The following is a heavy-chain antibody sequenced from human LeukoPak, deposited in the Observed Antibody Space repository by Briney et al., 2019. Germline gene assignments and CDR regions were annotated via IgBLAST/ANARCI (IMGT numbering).Heavy chain of an antibody. D-gene: IGHD6-13*01. CDR3: ARAPPLQSAAGTDLDY. J-gene: IGHJ4*02. Sequence: ASVKVSCTASGYTFTSYGISWVRQAPGQGLEWMGWISAYNGNTNYAQKLQGRVTMTTDTSTSTAYMELRSLRSDDTAVYYCARAPPLQSAAGTDLDYWGQGTLVTVSS. CDR1: GYTFTSYG. CDR2: ISAYNGNT. V-gene: IGHV1-18*04.